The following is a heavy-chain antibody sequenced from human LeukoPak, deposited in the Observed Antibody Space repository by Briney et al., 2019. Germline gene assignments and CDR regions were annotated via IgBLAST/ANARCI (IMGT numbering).Heavy chain of an antibody. D-gene: IGHD3-10*01. CDR1: GGTFSSYA. V-gene: IGHV1-69*13. Sequence: SVKVSCKASGGTFSSYAISWVRQAPGQGLEWMGGIIPIFGTANYAQKFQGRVTITADESTSTAYMELSSLRSEDTAVYYCARTAMYGSGSGYYHGMDVWGKGTTVTVSS. J-gene: IGHJ6*04. CDR2: IIPIFGTA. CDR3: ARTAMYGSGSGYYHGMDV.